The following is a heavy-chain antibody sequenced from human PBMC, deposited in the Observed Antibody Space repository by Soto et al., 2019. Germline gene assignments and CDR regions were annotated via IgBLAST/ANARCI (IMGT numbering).Heavy chain of an antibody. CDR3: ATGRSASGWYGEHF. CDR1: NDSIRSGTLY. CDR2: HSYLGTT. D-gene: IGHD6-19*01. Sequence: PSETLSLTCTVSNDSIRSGTLYWARIGQPPGRGLESMGSHSYLGTTDYYPSLKSRVTISKDASKNQFCLKLTSVTAADTAVYYCATGRSASGWYGEHFWGRGTLVTVSS. V-gene: IGHV4-39*01. J-gene: IGHJ4*01.